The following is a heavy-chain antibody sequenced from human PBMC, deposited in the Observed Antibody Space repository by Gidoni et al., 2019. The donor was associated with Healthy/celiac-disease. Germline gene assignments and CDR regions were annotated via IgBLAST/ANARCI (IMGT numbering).Heavy chain of an antibody. D-gene: IGHD4-17*01. CDR1: GFTFSSYA. CDR3: ARDYGVDYGDYFDAFDI. J-gene: IGHJ3*02. Sequence: QVQLVESGGGVVQPGRSLRLSCAASGFTFSSYAMHWVRQAPGKGLGWVAVISYDGSNKYYADSVKGRLTISRDNSKNTLYLQMNSLRAEDTAVYYCARDYGVDYGDYFDAFDIWGQGTMVTVSS. V-gene: IGHV3-30-3*01. CDR2: ISYDGSNK.